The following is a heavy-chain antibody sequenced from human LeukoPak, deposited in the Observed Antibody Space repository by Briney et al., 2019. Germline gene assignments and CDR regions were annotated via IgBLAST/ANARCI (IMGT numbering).Heavy chain of an antibody. CDR3: ARGSGSYIFGAFDI. J-gene: IGHJ3*02. Sequence: GGSLRLSCAASGFTFDDYGMSWVRQAPGKGLEWVSGINWNGGSTVYADSVKGRFTISRDNPKNSLYLQMNSMRAEDTALYYCARGSGSYIFGAFDIWGQGTMVTVSS. D-gene: IGHD1-26*01. CDR1: GFTFDDYG. V-gene: IGHV3-20*04. CDR2: INWNGGST.